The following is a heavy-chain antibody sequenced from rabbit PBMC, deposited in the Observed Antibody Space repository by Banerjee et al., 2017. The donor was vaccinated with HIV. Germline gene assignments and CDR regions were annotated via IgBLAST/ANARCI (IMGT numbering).Heavy chain of an antibody. J-gene: IGHJ4*01. CDR1: GFSFSSSYW. Sequence: QEQLEESGGGLVQPGGSLTLSCKASGFSFSSSYWMCWVRQAPGKGLEWIARIHVGSSGSTDYASWAKGRFTISETSSTTVDLKMTSLTAADTATYFCARDRHADSLDFALWGQGTLVTVS. CDR2: IHVGSSGST. CDR3: ARDRHADSLDFAL. D-gene: IGHD4-2*01. V-gene: IGHV1S45*01.